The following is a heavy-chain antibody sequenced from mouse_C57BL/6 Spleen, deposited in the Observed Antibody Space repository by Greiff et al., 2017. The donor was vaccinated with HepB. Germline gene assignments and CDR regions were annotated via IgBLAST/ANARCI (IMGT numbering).Heavy chain of an antibody. Sequence: QVQLQQSGAELARPGASVKLSCKASGYTFTSYGISWVKQRTGQGLEWIGEIYPRSGNTYYNEKFKGKATLTADKSSSTAYMEIRSLTSEDSAVYFCARGGITTVVATPDYWGQGTTLTVSS. J-gene: IGHJ2*01. CDR3: ARGGITTVVATPDY. CDR1: GYTFTSYG. D-gene: IGHD1-1*01. CDR2: IYPRSGNT. V-gene: IGHV1-81*01.